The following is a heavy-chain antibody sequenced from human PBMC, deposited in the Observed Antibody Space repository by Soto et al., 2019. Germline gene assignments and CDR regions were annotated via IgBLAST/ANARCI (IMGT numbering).Heavy chain of an antibody. CDR2: IYSSGST. J-gene: IGHJ6*03. V-gene: IGHV4-59*01. CDR1: RWPINSYY. Sequence: TPSPTCPVSRWPINSYYWSWIRQPPGKGLEWNGDIYSSGSTNYNPSLKSRVTISVDTSKNQFSLKLSSVTAADTAVYYCARVDSRGPHDFWSGYYNAWYYYYYMDVWGKGTTVTVSS. D-gene: IGHD3-3*01. CDR3: ARVDSRGPHDFWSGYYNAWYYYYYMDV.